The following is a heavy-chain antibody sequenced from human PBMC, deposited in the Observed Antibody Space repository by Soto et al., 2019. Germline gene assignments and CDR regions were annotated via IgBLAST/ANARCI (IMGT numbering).Heavy chain of an antibody. CDR3: ARGGGIVVVTAPYDQ. CDR2: INPSGGYT. CDR1: GYTFTSYY. J-gene: IGHJ5*02. D-gene: IGHD2-21*02. Sequence: GASVKVSCKASGYTFTSYYMNWVRQAPGQGLEWLGIINPSGGYTTYAQRFLGRVPMTSDTSTSTVHMELGSLTSEDTAVYYCARGGGIVVVTAPYDQWGQGTPVTSPQ. V-gene: IGHV1-46*03.